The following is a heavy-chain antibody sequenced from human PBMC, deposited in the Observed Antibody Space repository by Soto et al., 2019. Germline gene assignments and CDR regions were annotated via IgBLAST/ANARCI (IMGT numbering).Heavy chain of an antibody. J-gene: IGHJ4*02. CDR2: ISNSGSTI. CDR1: GFIFSSYE. CDR3: AQDY. V-gene: IGHV3-48*03. Sequence: EVQLVESGGGLVQPGGSLRLSCAASGFIFSSYEMNWVRQAPGKGLEWISYISNSGSTIYYADSVKGRFTISRDNSKNSLDLQMNSLRAEDTAVYDCAQDYWGQGTLVTVSS.